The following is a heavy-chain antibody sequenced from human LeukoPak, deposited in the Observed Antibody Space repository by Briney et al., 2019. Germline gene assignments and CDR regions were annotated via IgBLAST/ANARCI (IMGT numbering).Heavy chain of an antibody. D-gene: IGHD6-13*01. V-gene: IGHV1-8*01. J-gene: IGHJ4*02. CDR3: ARGEYSSSWYPLDY. CDR2: MKSNSGDT. CDR1: GYTFIGYD. Sequence: ASVKVSCKTSGYTFIGYDINWVRQAPGQGLEWMGWMKSNSGDTHFALKFQGRLTMTRNTSISTAFMELSSLRSEDTAVYYCARGEYSSSWYPLDYWGQGSLVTVSS.